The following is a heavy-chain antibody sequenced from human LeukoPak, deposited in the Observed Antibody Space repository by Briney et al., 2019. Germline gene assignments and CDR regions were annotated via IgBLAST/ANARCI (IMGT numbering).Heavy chain of an antibody. D-gene: IGHD3-22*01. CDR3: AKTARYYDSSGYYYEDEYFQH. Sequence: HPGGSLRLSCAASGFTFDDYAMHWVRHAPGKGLEWVSGISWNSGSIGYADSVKGRFTISRDNAKNSLYLQMNSLRAEDTALYYCAKTARYYDSSGYYYEDEYFQHWGQGTLVTVSS. CDR1: GFTFDDYA. CDR2: ISWNSGSI. V-gene: IGHV3-9*01. J-gene: IGHJ1*01.